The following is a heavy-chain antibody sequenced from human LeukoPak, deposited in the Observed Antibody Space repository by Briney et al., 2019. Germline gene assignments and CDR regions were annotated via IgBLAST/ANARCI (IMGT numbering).Heavy chain of an antibody. V-gene: IGHV1-46*01. D-gene: IGHD1-14*01. CDR2: INPSGGST. CDR1: GYTFTSYY. J-gene: IGHJ6*03. Sequence: ASVKVSCKASGYTFTSYYMHWVRHAPGQRLEWMGIINPSGGSTSYAQKFQGRVTMTRDTSTSTVYMELSSLRSEDTAVYYCARSSGRSPNRDYMDVWGKGTTVTISS. CDR3: ARSSGRSPNRDYMDV.